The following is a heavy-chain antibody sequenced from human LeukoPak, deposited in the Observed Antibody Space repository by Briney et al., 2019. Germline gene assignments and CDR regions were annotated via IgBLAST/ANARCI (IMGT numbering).Heavy chain of an antibody. D-gene: IGHD4-17*01. V-gene: IGHV3-30*18. CDR3: AKDREGDYAFDY. J-gene: IGHJ4*02. CDR2: ISYDGSNK. Sequence: GGSLRLSCAASGFTFSSYGMHWVRQAPGKGLEWVAVISYDGSNKYYADSVKGRFTISRDNSKNTLYLQMNSLRAEDTAVYYCAKDREGDYAFDYWGQGTLVTVSS. CDR1: GFTFSSYG.